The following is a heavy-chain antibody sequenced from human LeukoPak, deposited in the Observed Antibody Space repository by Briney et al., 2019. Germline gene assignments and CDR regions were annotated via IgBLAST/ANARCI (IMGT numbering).Heavy chain of an antibody. CDR1: GFTFSSYE. V-gene: IGHV3-48*03. Sequence: GGSLRLSCAASGFTFSSYEMNWVRQAPGKGLEWVSYISSSGSTIYYADSVKGRFTISRDNAKNSLYLQMNSLRAEDTAVYYCARADILTGWRAFDIWGQGTTVTVSS. D-gene: IGHD3-9*01. CDR3: ARADILTGWRAFDI. CDR2: ISSSGSTI. J-gene: IGHJ3*02.